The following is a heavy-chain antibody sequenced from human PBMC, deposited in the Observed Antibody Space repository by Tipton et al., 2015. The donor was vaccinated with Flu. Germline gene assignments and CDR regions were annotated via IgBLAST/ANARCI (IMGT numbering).Heavy chain of an antibody. CDR1: GGSTSLHY. Sequence: GLVKPSETLSLTCTISGGSTSLHYWSWIRQPPGKGLEWIGYIYFTGSTNYNPSLKSRVTISVDTSKNQFSLKLKSVAPADTAVYYCGRGDYRPFCCYIDSWGPGMRVTVSS. D-gene: IGHD2/OR15-2a*01. CDR3: GRGDYRPFCCYIDS. J-gene: IGHJ4*02. V-gene: IGHV4-59*11. CDR2: IYFTGST.